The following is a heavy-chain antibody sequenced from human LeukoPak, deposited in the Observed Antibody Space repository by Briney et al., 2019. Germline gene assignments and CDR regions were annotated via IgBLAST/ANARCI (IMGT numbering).Heavy chain of an antibody. CDR2: ISGSGGTA. CDR1: GFTFSSYA. Sequence: GGSLRLSCAASGFTFSSYAMAWVRQAPGKGLEWVSSISGSGGTAHYADSVKGRFTISRDNSKNTVYVQMNSLRVEDAAAYYCAKESGSYDVWGQGTTVTVSS. J-gene: IGHJ6*02. CDR3: AKESGSYDV. D-gene: IGHD3-10*01. V-gene: IGHV3-23*01.